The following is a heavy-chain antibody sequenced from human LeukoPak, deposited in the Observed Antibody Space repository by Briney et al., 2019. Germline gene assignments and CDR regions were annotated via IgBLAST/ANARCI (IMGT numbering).Heavy chain of an antibody. V-gene: IGHV3-7*01. J-gene: IGHJ4*02. Sequence: GGSLRLSCAASGFTFSSYWMSWVRQAPGKGLEWVANIKEDGSEKYYVDSVKGRFTISRDDAKNLLYLQMNNLRAEDTAVYYCARNYSSLFDYWGQGNLVTVSS. CDR1: GFTFSSYW. CDR3: ARNYSSLFDY. D-gene: IGHD6-13*01. CDR2: IKEDGSEK.